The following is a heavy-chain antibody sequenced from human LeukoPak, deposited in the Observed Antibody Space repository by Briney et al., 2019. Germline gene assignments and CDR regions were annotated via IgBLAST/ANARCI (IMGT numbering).Heavy chain of an antibody. CDR2: ISYDGSNK. D-gene: IGHD1-26*01. Sequence: GRSLRLSCAASGFTFSSYGMHWVRQAPGKGLEWVAVISYDGSNKYYADSVKGRFTISRDNSKNTLYLQMNSLRAEDTAVYYCAKDRNGSYFDYWGQGTLVTVSS. CDR1: GFTFSSYG. J-gene: IGHJ4*02. V-gene: IGHV3-30*18. CDR3: AKDRNGSYFDY.